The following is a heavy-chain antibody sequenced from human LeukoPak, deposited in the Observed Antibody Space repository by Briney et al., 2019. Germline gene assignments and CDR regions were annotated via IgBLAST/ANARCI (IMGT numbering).Heavy chain of an antibody. J-gene: IGHJ6*02. V-gene: IGHV3-74*01. D-gene: IGHD6-6*01. Sequence: QPGGSLRLSCEASGFTFSNYWMHWVRQVPGKGLVWASRIRSDGGDTTYADFVQGRFTISRDNVKNMLYLQMNSLRAEDTAVYYCARLAARQILGYYGMDVWGQGTTVTVSS. CDR3: ARLAARQILGYYGMDV. CDR2: IRSDGGDT. CDR1: GFTFSNYW.